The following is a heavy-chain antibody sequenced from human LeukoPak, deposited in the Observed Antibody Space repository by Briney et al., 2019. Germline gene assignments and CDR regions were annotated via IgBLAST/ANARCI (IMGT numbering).Heavy chain of an antibody. J-gene: IGHJ4*02. CDR2: ISAYNGNT. CDR3: AGDLYSSSSFDY. CDR1: GYTFTSYG. Sequence: ASVKVSCKASGYTFTSYGISWVRQAPGQGLEWMEWISAYNGNTNYAQKLQGRVTMTTDTSTSTAYMELRSLRSDDTAVYYCAGDLYSSSSFDYWGQGTLVTVSS. V-gene: IGHV1-18*01. D-gene: IGHD6-6*01.